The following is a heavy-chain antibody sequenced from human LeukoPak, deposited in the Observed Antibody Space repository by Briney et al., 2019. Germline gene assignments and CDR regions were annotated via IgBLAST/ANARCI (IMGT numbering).Heavy chain of an antibody. J-gene: IGHJ4*02. Sequence: SSETLSLTCTVSGGSISSGDYYWSWIRQPPGKGLEWIEYIYYSGSTYYNPSLKSRVTISVDTSKNQFSLKLSSVTAADTAVYYCATGGYSSSWYGGTYFDYWGQGTLVTVSS. CDR2: IYYSGST. CDR3: ATGGYSSSWYGGTYFDY. D-gene: IGHD6-13*01. V-gene: IGHV4-30-4*01. CDR1: GGSISSGDYY.